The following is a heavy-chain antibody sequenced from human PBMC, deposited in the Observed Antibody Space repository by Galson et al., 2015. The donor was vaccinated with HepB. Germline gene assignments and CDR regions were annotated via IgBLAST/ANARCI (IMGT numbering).Heavy chain of an antibody. CDR3: ASDPTGIAAAGTGHYYYYYMDV. J-gene: IGHJ6*03. CDR1: GFTFSSYG. CDR2: ISYDGSNK. D-gene: IGHD6-13*01. Sequence: SLRLSCAASGFTFSSYGMHWVRQAPGKGLEWVAVISYDGSNKYYADSVKGRFTISRDNSKNTLYLQMNSLRAEDTAVYYCASDPTGIAAAGTGHYYYYYMDVWGKGTTGTVSS. V-gene: IGHV3-30*03.